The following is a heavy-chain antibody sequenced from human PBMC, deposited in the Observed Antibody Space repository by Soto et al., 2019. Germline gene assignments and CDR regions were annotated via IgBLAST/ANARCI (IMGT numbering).Heavy chain of an antibody. CDR1: GGSFSGYY. V-gene: IGHV4-34*01. D-gene: IGHD6-13*01. Sequence: QVQLQQWGAGLLKPSETLSLTCAVYGGSFSGYYWSWIRQPPGKGLEWIGEINHSGSTNYNPSLKSRGTISVDTSKNQFSLKLSAVTAADTAVYYCATNVAAPSDYWGQGTLVTVSS. CDR3: ATNVAAPSDY. J-gene: IGHJ4*02. CDR2: INHSGST.